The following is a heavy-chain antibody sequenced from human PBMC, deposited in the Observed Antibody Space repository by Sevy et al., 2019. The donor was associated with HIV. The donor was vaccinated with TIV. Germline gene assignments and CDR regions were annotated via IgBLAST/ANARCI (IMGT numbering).Heavy chain of an antibody. CDR2: IYNDGSTT. CDR1: GFTFSSYA. Sequence: GGSLRLSCAASGFTFSSYAMSWVRQAPGKGLVWVSRIYNDGSTTTYADSVKGRFTVSRDYAKNTLYLQMNSLRAEDTAVYYCARGAYYYDTSGLYFMDVWGQGTTVTVSS. J-gene: IGHJ6*02. D-gene: IGHD3-22*01. V-gene: IGHV3-74*01. CDR3: ARGAYYYDTSGLYFMDV.